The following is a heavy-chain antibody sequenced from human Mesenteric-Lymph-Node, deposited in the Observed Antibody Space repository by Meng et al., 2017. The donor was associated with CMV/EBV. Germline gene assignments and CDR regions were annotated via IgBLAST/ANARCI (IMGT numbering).Heavy chain of an antibody. CDR3: ARDRGYRSSTSCYTCYYYYGMDV. CDR2: ISSSSSTI. CDR1: GFTFSSYS. Sequence: GGSLRLSCAASGFTFSSYSMNWVRQAPGKGLEWVSYISSSSSTIYYADSVKGRFTISRDNAKNSLYLQMNSLRAEDTAVYYCARDRGYRSSTSCYTCYYYYGMDVWGQGTTVTVSS. J-gene: IGHJ6*02. D-gene: IGHD2-2*02. V-gene: IGHV3-48*04.